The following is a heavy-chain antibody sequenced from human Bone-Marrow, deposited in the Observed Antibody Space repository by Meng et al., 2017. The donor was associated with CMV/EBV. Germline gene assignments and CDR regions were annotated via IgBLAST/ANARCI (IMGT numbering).Heavy chain of an antibody. CDR1: GGTFSSYT. Sequence: SSVKVSRKASGGTFSSYTILWVRQAPGQGLEWMGRIIPILGIANYAQKFQGRVTITADKSTSTAYMELSSLRSEDTAVYYCAIQYCSSTSCYTIYYYYGMDVWGQGTTVTVSS. CDR3: AIQYCSSTSCYTIYYYYGMDV. V-gene: IGHV1-69*02. D-gene: IGHD2-2*02. J-gene: IGHJ6*02. CDR2: IIPILGIA.